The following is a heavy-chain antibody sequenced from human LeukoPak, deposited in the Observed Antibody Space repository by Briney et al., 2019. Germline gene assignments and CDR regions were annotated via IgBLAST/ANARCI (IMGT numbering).Heavy chain of an antibody. CDR3: AKDRVATVTTFNDY. D-gene: IGHD4-17*01. CDR1: GFTFNNYA. J-gene: IGHJ4*02. V-gene: IGHV3-23*01. CDR2: ISGSGGGT. Sequence: GGSLRLSCAASGFTFNNYAMFWVRQAPGKGLEWVSAISGSGGGTYYADSVKGRFTISRDNSKNTLYLQMNSLRAEDTAMYYCAKDRVATVTTFNDYWGQGTLVTVSS.